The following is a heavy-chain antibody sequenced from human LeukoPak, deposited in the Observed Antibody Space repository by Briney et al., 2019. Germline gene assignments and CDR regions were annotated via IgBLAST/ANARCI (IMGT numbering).Heavy chain of an antibody. CDR3: ASPPSGSSWYYFDH. CDR1: GGSFSGYY. CDR2: INHSGST. J-gene: IGHJ4*02. D-gene: IGHD6-13*01. V-gene: IGHV4-34*01. Sequence: PSETLSLTCAVYGGSFSGYYWSWIRPPPGKGLAWIGEINHSGSTNYNPSLKSRVTISVDKTKNQFSLKLSSVTAADTAAYYCASPPSGSSWYYFDHWGQGTLVTVSS.